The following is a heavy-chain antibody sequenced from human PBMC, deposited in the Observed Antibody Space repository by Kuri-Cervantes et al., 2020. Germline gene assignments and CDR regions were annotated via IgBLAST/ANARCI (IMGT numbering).Heavy chain of an antibody. Sequence: GGSLRLSCKGSGYSFSSYWIGWVRQMPGKGLEWMGIVYPGDSDSRYSPSFQGQVTMSADKSINTAYLQWSSLKTSDTAIYYCARSGDDYYDSSGYYLPGYWGQGTLVTVSS. J-gene: IGHJ4*02. CDR2: VYPGDSDS. CDR1: GYSFSSYW. CDR3: ARSGDDYYDSSGYYLPGY. D-gene: IGHD3-22*01. V-gene: IGHV5-51*01.